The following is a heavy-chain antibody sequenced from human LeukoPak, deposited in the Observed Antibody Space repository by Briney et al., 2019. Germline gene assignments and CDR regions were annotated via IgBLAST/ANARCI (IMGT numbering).Heavy chain of an antibody. J-gene: IGHJ4*02. D-gene: IGHD3-22*01. Sequence: PGGSLRLSCAASGFTFSSYSMNWVRQAPGKGLEWVAVISYDGSNKYYADSVKGRFTISRDNSKNTLYLQMNSLRAEDTAVYYCAKVLLIDYYDSSGYLDYWGQGTLVTVSS. V-gene: IGHV3-30*18. CDR3: AKVLLIDYYDSSGYLDY. CDR2: ISYDGSNK. CDR1: GFTFSSYS.